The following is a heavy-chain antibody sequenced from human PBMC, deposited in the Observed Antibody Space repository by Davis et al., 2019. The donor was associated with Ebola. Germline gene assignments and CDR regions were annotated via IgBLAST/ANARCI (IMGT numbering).Heavy chain of an antibody. V-gene: IGHV1-69*13. CDR3: ARGPSWSGSSYYFDY. D-gene: IGHD3-3*01. CDR2: IIPIFGTA. Sequence: SVKVSCKASGGTFSSYAISWVRQAPGQGLEWMGGIIPIFGTANYAQKFQGRVTITADESTSTAYMELSSLRSEDTAVYYCARGPSWSGSSYYFDYWGQGILVTVSS. J-gene: IGHJ4*02. CDR1: GGTFSSYA.